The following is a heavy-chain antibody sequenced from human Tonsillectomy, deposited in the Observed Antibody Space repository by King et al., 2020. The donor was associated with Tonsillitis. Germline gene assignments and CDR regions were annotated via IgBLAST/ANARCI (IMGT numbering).Heavy chain of an antibody. Sequence: QLVQSGAEVKKPGASVKVSCKASGYTFTGYYMHWVRQAPGQGLEWMGWINPNSGGTNYAQKFQGRVTMTRDTSISTAYMELSRLRSDDTAMYYCAAHGIVVVPAASVTHDAFDIWGQGTMVTVSS. J-gene: IGHJ3*02. CDR3: AAHGIVVVPAASVTHDAFDI. CDR2: INPNSGGT. V-gene: IGHV1-2*02. CDR1: GYTFTGYY. D-gene: IGHD2-2*01.